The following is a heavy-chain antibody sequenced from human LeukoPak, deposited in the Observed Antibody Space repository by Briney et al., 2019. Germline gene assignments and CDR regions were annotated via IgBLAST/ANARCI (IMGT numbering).Heavy chain of an antibody. D-gene: IGHD2-21*01. J-gene: IGHJ5*02. CDR3: AKPKHIVVVIGWFDP. CDR1: GFTFSSYA. Sequence: GGSLRPSCAASGFTFSSYAMSWVRQAPGKGLEWVSAISGSGGSTYYADSVKGRFTISRDNSKNTLYLQMNSLRAEDTAVYYCAKPKHIVVVIGWFDPWGQGTLVTVSS. V-gene: IGHV3-23*01. CDR2: ISGSGGST.